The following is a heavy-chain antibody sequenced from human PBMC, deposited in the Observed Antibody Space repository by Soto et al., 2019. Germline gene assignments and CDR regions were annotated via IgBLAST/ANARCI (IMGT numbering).Heavy chain of an antibody. CDR2: ISTGGGTT. CDR3: VRGWRDVDY. J-gene: IGHJ4*02. CDR1: GFTFSDYA. Sequence: EVQLLESGGGVVQSGGSLRLSCAASGFTFSDYAMTWVSQAPGKGLDWVSSISTGGGTTYYADSVKGRFTVSRDNSKNALYLQTNSLRAEDTAVYFCVRGWRDVDYWGQGTLVTVSS. V-gene: IGHV3-23*01. D-gene: IGHD3-3*01.